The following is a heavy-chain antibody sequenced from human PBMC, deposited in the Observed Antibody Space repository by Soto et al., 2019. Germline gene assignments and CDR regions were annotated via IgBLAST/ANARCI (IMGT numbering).Heavy chain of an antibody. V-gene: IGHV1-3*01. D-gene: IGHD3-10*01. Sequence: ASVKVCCKDSGYTFNSYAMHWVRQAPEQRLEWMGWINAGNGNTNYAQKLQGRVTMTTDTSTSTAYMELRSLRSDDTAVYYCARDRGYYGSGSYPEPFDYWGQGTLVTVSS. CDR2: INAGNGNT. CDR1: GYTFNSYA. J-gene: IGHJ4*02. CDR3: ARDRGYYGSGSYPEPFDY.